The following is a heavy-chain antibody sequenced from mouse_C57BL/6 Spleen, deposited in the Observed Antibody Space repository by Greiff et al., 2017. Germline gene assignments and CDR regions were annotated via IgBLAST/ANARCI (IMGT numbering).Heavy chain of an antibody. CDR2: IYPGDGDT. CDR3: ARGTGTSFAY. CDR1: GYAFSSYW. J-gene: IGHJ3*01. D-gene: IGHD4-1*01. Sequence: VKLVESGAELVKPGASVKISCKASGYAFSSYWMNWVKQRPGKGLEWIGQIYPGDGDTNYNGKFKGKATLTADKSSSTAYMQLSSLTSEDSAVYFCARGTGTSFAYWGQGTLVTVSA. V-gene: IGHV1-80*01.